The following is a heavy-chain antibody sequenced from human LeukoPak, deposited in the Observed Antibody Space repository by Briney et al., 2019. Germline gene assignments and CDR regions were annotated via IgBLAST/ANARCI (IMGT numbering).Heavy chain of an antibody. CDR2: IYPGDSDT. CDR3: ATRYCSGGSCLRGFDP. CDR1: GYSFTSYW. Sequence: RESLKISCKGSGYSFTSYWIGWVRQMPGKGLEWMGIIYPGDSDTRYSPSFQGQVTISADKSISTAYLQWSSLTASDTAMYYCATRYCSGGSCLRGFDPWGQGTLVTVSS. J-gene: IGHJ5*02. V-gene: IGHV5-51*01. D-gene: IGHD2-15*01.